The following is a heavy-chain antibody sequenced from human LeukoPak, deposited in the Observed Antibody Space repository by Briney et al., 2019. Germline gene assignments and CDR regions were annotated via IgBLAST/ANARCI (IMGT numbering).Heavy chain of an antibody. CDR1: GYTFTCYG. CDR3: ARDASIFGVVMADYMDV. V-gene: IGHV1-18*01. J-gene: IGHJ6*03. CDR2: ISAYNGNT. Sequence: ASVKVSCKASGYTFTCYGISWVRQAPGQGLEWMGWISAYNGNTNYAQKLQGRVTMTTDTSTSTAYMELRSLRSDDTAVYYCARDASIFGVVMADYMDVWGKGTTVTVSS. D-gene: IGHD3-3*01.